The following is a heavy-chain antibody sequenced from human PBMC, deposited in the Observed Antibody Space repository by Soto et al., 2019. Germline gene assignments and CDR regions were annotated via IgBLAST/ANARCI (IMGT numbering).Heavy chain of an antibody. V-gene: IGHV1-2*04. D-gene: IGHD5-12*01. CDR1: GYTFTGHY. CDR2: ISPNSGGT. CDR3: AIGTLGYDFNWLDP. J-gene: IGHJ5*02. Sequence: ASVKVSCKASGYTFTGHYIHWVRQAPGQGLEWMGWISPNSGGTNYAQKFQGWVTMTRDTSTSTVYMELTRLKSDDTALYYCAIGTLGYDFNWLDPWGQGTLVTVSS.